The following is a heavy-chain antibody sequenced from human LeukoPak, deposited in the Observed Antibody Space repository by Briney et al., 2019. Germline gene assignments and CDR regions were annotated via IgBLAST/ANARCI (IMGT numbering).Heavy chain of an antibody. V-gene: IGHV3-13*01. CDR3: ARAKGGGAILDI. CDR2: IGTAADT. Sequence: PGGSLRLSCVASGFTFSSHDMHWVRRPPGKGLEWVAGIGTAADTYYPGSVKARFTISRDDAKNSLYLQMNSLGAGDTAVYFCARAKGGGAILDIWGQGAMVTVSS. CDR1: GFTFSSHD. J-gene: IGHJ3*02. D-gene: IGHD3-16*01.